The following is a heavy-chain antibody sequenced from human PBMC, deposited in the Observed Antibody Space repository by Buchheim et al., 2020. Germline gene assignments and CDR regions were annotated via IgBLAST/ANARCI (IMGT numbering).Heavy chain of an antibody. J-gene: IGHJ4*02. CDR2: IIPIFGTA. Sequence: QVQLVQSGAEVKKPGSSVKVSCKASGGTFSSYAISWVRQAPGQGLEWMGGIIPIFGTANYAQKFQGRVTITADESTSTAYMELSSLRSEDTAVYYCAREIGYCSSTSCYSDPVRFDYWGQGTL. D-gene: IGHD2-2*01. CDR3: AREIGYCSSTSCYSDPVRFDY. V-gene: IGHV1-69*01. CDR1: GGTFSSYA.